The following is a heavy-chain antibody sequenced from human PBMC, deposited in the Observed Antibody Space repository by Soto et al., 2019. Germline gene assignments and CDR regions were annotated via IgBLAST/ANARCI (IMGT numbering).Heavy chain of an antibody. V-gene: IGHV3-66*01. CDR3: ARDFVHGDHPEYFQH. Sequence: EVQLVESGGGLVQPGGSLRLSCAASGFTVSSNYMSWVRQAPGKGLEWVSVIYSGGSTYYADSVKGRFTISRDNFKNTLYLQMNRLRAEDTAVYYCARDFVHGDHPEYFQHWGQGTLVTVSS. CDR2: IYSGGST. D-gene: IGHD4-17*01. J-gene: IGHJ1*01. CDR1: GFTVSSNY.